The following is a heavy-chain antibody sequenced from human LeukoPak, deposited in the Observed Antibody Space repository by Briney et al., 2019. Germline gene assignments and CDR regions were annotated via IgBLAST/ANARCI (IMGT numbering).Heavy chain of an antibody. V-gene: IGHV1-2*02. CDR2: INPNSGVT. Sequence: GASVKVSCKASGYTFTGYYMHWVRQAPGQGLEWMGWINPNSGVTNYAQKFQGRVTMTRDTSISTAYMELSRLRSDDTAVYYCARDPIYVGATGNDAFDIWGQGTMVTVSS. CDR3: ARDPIYVGATGNDAFDI. J-gene: IGHJ3*02. D-gene: IGHD1-26*01. CDR1: GYTFTGYY.